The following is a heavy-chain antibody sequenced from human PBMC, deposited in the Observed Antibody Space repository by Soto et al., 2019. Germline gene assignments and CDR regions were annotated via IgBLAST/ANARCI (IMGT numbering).Heavy chain of an antibody. J-gene: IGHJ3*02. Sequence: PGGSLRLSCAASGFTFSSYAMHWVRQAPGKGLEWVAVISYEGSNKYYADSVKGRFTISRDNAKNSLYLQMNSLRAEDTAVYYCAREVLWRLERTKAFDIWGQGTMVTVSS. CDR3: AREVLWRLERTKAFDI. CDR2: ISYEGSNK. CDR1: GFTFSSYA. V-gene: IGHV3-30*07. D-gene: IGHD1-1*01.